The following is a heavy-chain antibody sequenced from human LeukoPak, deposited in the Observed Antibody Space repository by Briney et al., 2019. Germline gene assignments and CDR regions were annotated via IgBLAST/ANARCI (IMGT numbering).Heavy chain of an antibody. V-gene: IGHV3-74*01. D-gene: IGHD3-9*01. CDR3: ARFDWEYINMTLDV. J-gene: IGHJ6*04. CDR2: INSDGSST. Sequence: PGGSLRLSCAASGFTFSNYWMHWVRQAPGKGLVWVSRINSDGSSTSYADSVKGRFTISRGNAKNTLYLQMNSLRAEDTAVYYCARFDWEYINMTLDVWGKGTTVTVSS. CDR1: GFTFSNYW.